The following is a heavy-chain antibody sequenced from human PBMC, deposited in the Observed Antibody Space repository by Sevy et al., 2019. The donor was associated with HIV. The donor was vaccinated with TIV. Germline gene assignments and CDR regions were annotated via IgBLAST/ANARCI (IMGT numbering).Heavy chain of an antibody. CDR3: AGPILTYNNGWSYYDY. V-gene: IGHV4-39*01. CDR2: INYSGIT. D-gene: IGHD6-19*01. J-gene: IGHJ4*02. CDR1: GASISSSGHY. Sequence: SETLSLTCTVSGASISSSGHYWGWIRQPPGKGLEWLASINYSGITFYNPSLKSRVTISADTSKNQFSLDLNSVTAAKTAIYFCAGPILTYNNGWSYYDYWGQGTVVTVSS.